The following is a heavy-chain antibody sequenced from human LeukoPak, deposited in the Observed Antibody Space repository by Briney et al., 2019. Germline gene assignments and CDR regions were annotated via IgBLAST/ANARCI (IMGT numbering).Heavy chain of an antibody. CDR1: GFTFSSYD. D-gene: IGHD5-18*01. J-gene: IGHJ4*02. Sequence: QPGRSLRLSCAASGFTFSSYDMHWVRQAPGKGLEWVAVISYDGSNKYYADSVKGRFTISRDNSKNTLYLQMNSLRAEDTAVYYCARDGSVGDTAMVLYFDYWGQGTLVTVSS. CDR3: ARDGSVGDTAMVLYFDY. V-gene: IGHV3-30-3*01. CDR2: ISYDGSNK.